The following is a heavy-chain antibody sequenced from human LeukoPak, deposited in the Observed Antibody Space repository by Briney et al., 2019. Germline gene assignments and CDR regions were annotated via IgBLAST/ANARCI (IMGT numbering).Heavy chain of an antibody. Sequence: SQTLSLTCAVSGGSISSGGYSWSWIRQPPGKGLEWIGYIYHSGSTYYNPSLKSRVTISVDTSKNQFSLKLSSVTAADTAVYYCARVDLGGSYYYYYYYGMDVWGQGTTVTVSS. V-gene: IGHV4-30-2*01. D-gene: IGHD1-26*01. J-gene: IGHJ6*02. CDR1: GGSISSGGYS. CDR2: IYHSGST. CDR3: ARVDLGGSYYYYYYYGMDV.